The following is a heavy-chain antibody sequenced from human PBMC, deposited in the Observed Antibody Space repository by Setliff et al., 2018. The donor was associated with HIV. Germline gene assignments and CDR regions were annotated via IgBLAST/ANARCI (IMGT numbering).Heavy chain of an antibody. CDR2: VSVYNGST. CDR3: ATPGVGAGAFDI. V-gene: IGHV1-18*04. J-gene: IGHJ3*02. CDR1: GYSFTFYG. Sequence: GASVKVSCKASGYSFTFYGLHWVRQAPGQGLEWMGWVSVYNGSTKYAENFQDRLTLTTDASTGTGFMELRGLRSDDTAVYYCATPGVGAGAFDIWGRGTMVTVSS. D-gene: IGHD3-10*01.